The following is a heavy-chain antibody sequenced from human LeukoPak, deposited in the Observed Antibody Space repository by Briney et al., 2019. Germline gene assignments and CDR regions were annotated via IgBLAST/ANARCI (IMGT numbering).Heavy chain of an antibody. J-gene: IGHJ4*02. CDR1: GYTFTSYG. CDR3: ARDRGQRGSGWCDY. CDR2: ISAYNGNT. V-gene: IGHV1-18*01. D-gene: IGHD6-19*01. Sequence: ASVKVSCKASGYTFTSYGISWVRQAPGQGLEWMGWISAYNGNTNYAQKLQGRVTMTTDTSTSTAYMELRSLRSDDTAVYYCARDRGQRGSGWCDYWGQGTLVTVSS.